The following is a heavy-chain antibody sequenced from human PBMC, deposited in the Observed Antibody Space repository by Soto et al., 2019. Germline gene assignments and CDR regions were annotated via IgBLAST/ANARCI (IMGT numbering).Heavy chain of an antibody. Sequence: QVQLQESGPGLVKPSETLSLTCTVSGGSISSYYWSWIRQPPGKGLEWIGNIYYSGSTNYNPSLNSRVTISVDTSKNRFSLKLSSVTAADSAVYYCARHYCSGGSCRSYFDYWGQGTLVTVSS. CDR1: GGSISSYY. CDR3: ARHYCSGGSCRSYFDY. J-gene: IGHJ4*02. V-gene: IGHV4-59*08. CDR2: IYYSGST. D-gene: IGHD2-15*01.